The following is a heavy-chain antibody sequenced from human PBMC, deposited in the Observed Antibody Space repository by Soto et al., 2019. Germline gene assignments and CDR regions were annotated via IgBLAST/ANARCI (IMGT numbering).Heavy chain of an antibody. Sequence: QVQLVQSGAEVKKPGASVKVSCKASGYTFTSYGISWVRQAPGQGLEWRGWISTSNGNTNYAQKLQGKVTMTTDTSTSTADMELRSLRSADTAVYYCARADYADYAAIYYYYMPVWGKRTTVTVSS. J-gene: IGHJ6*03. CDR2: ISTSNGNT. CDR1: GYTFTSYG. CDR3: ARADYADYAAIYYYYMPV. D-gene: IGHD4-17*01. V-gene: IGHV1-18*01.